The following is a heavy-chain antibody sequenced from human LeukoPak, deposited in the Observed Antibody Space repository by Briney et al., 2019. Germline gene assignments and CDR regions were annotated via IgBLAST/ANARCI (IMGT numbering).Heavy chain of an antibody. J-gene: IGHJ5*02. CDR3: AKDFYSSSWYGFSNWFDP. CDR2: IRYDGSNK. Sequence: GGSLRLSCAASGFTFSSYGMHWVRQAPGKGLEWVEFIRYDGSNKYYADSEQGRFTIARDNSKTTLYLQMNSLRAEDTAVYYCAKDFYSSSWYGFSNWFDPWGQGTLVTVSS. CDR1: GFTFSSYG. V-gene: IGHV3-30*02. D-gene: IGHD6-13*01.